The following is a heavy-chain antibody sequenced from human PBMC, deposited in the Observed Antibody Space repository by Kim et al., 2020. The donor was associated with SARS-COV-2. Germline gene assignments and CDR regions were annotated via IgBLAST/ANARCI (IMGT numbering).Heavy chain of an antibody. J-gene: IGHJ4*02. V-gene: IGHV3-23*01. CDR1: GFTFSSYA. Sequence: GGSLRLSCAASGFTFSSYAMSWVRQAPGKGLEWVSAISGSGGSTYYADSVKGRFTISRDNSKNTLYLQMNSLRAEGTAVYYCAKDLRGRFLMVRGVISYCFDYWGRGALVTVSS. CDR2: ISGSGGST. CDR3: AKDLRGRFLMVRGVISYCFDY. D-gene: IGHD3-10*01.